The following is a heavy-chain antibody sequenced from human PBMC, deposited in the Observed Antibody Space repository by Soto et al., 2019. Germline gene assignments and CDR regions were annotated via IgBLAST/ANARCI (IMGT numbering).Heavy chain of an antibody. Sequence: QVQLVQSGAEVKKPGSSVKVSCKASGGTFSSYTISWVRQAPGQGLEWVGRIIPIIGVAHYTQKFRGRVTITADKSTSTAYMELSSLRSEDTAVYYCAGGGGCSGGSCFPFVNWGQGTLVSVSS. J-gene: IGHJ4*02. CDR1: GGTFSSYT. V-gene: IGHV1-69*02. CDR2: IIPIIGVA. D-gene: IGHD2-15*01. CDR3: AGGGGCSGGSCFPFVN.